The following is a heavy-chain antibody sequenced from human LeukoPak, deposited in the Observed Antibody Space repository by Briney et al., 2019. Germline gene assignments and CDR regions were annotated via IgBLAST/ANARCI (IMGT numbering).Heavy chain of an antibody. V-gene: IGHV1-69*01. CDR1: GGTFSSYA. CDR3: ARDNRRFVYAIFDY. J-gene: IGHJ4*02. CDR2: IIPIFGTA. Sequence: GSSVKVSCKASGGTFSSYAISWVRRAPGQGLEWMGGIIPIFGTANYAQKFQGRVTITADESTSTAYMELSSLRSEDTAVYYCARDNRRFVYAIFDYWGQGTLVTVSS. D-gene: IGHD1-14*01.